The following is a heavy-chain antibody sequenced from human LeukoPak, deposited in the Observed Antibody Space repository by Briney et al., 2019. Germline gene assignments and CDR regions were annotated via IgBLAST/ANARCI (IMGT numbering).Heavy chain of an antibody. Sequence: GRSLRLSCAASGFTFSSYGMHWVRQAPGKGLDWVAVISYDGSNKYYADSVRGRFTISRDNSKNTLFLQMNSLRAEDTAVYYCAKGSNRGVATIDYWGQGTLVTVSS. J-gene: IGHJ4*02. D-gene: IGHD5-12*01. CDR2: ISYDGSNK. CDR1: GFTFSSYG. V-gene: IGHV3-30*18. CDR3: AKGSNRGVATIDY.